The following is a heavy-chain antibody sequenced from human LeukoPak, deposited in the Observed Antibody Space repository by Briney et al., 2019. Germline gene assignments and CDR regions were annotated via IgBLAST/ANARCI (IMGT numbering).Heavy chain of an antibody. CDR1: GFTFSSYW. CDR3: TKSRGVGATRGAFDI. V-gene: IGHV3-7*01. D-gene: IGHD1-26*01. Sequence: GGSLRLSCVASGFTFSSYWMSWVRQAPGKGLEWVANIKQDGSEKYYVDSVKGRFTISRDNSKNTLYLQMNSLRAEDTAVCYCTKSRGVGATRGAFDIWGQGTMVTVSS. CDR2: IKQDGSEK. J-gene: IGHJ3*02.